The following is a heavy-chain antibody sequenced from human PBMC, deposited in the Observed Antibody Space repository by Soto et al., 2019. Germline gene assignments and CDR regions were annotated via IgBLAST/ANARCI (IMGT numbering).Heavy chain of an antibody. CDR1: GFSLSTSGVG. CDR2: IYWNDDK. J-gene: IGHJ4*02. Sequence: SCPTLVNPTHTLTLTCTFSGFSLSTSGVGVGWIRQPPGKALEWLALIYWNDDKRYSPSLKSRLTITKDTSKNQVVLTMTNMDPVDTAKYYCEHRRGLNGTTDWGQGTLVTVYS. V-gene: IGHV2-5*01. D-gene: IGHD1-20*01. CDR3: EHRRGLNGTTD.